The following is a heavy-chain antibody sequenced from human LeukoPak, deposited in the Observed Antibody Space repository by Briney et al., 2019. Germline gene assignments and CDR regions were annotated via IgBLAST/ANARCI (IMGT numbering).Heavy chain of an antibody. Sequence: PSETLSLTCTVSGGSISSYYWSWIRQPPGKGLEWIGYIYYSGSTNYNPPLKSRVTISVDTSKNQFSLKLSSVTAADTAVYYCARGGRPDYYDSTGSFDYWGQGTLVTVSS. CDR1: GGSISSYY. CDR2: IYYSGST. CDR3: ARGGRPDYYDSTGSFDY. D-gene: IGHD3-22*01. J-gene: IGHJ4*02. V-gene: IGHV4-59*01.